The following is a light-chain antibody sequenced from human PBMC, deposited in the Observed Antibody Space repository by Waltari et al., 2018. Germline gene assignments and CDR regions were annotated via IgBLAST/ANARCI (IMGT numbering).Light chain of an antibody. CDR2: ATS. CDR1: QSVTTY. CDR3: QQSRTAPLT. J-gene: IGKJ4*01. V-gene: IGKV1-39*01. Sequence: TCRASQSVTTYVNWYPQKPGKGPYLLISATSILQSEVPSRFSGSGSGTDFTLTISSLQPEDFATYYCQQSRTAPLTFGGGTKVEIK.